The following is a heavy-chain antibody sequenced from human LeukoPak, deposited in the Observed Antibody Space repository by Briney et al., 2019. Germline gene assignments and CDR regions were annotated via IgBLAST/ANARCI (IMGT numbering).Heavy chain of an antibody. CDR3: KGGGGLVAYNWFDS. J-gene: IGHJ5*01. Sequence: GGSLRLSCAASGFTFDDYAKHWVRQAPGKGLEWVSGITWNSHTVDYGDSVKGRFTMSRDNAWNSVYLQMSSLRPEDTAFYCAKGGGGLVAYNWFDSWGQGTLVTVAS. CDR1: GFTFDDYA. CDR2: ITWNSHTV. V-gene: IGHV3-9*01. D-gene: IGHD4/OR15-4a*01.